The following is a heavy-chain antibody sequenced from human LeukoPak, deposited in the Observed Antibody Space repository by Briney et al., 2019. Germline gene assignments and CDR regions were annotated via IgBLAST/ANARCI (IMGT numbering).Heavy chain of an antibody. V-gene: IGHV3-48*03. Sequence: GSLRLSCAASGFDFNIYEMNWVRQAPGKELEWVSYISADGAPIYYADSVKGRFTISRDNMKNSLFLQISSLRAEDTAVYYCAGSRYPEPQDLNYWGQGTLVIVS. CDR3: AGSRYPEPQDLNY. J-gene: IGHJ4*02. CDR2: ISADGAPI. D-gene: IGHD3-10*01. CDR1: GFDFNIYE.